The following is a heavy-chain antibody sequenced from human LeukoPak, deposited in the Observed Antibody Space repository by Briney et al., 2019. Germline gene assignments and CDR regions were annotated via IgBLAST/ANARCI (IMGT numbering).Heavy chain of an antibody. Sequence: GGSLRLSCAASGFILSTYVMSWVRQAPGKGLEWVSTISGSGDSTNYADSVKGRFTISRDNSKNTLYLQMNSLRAEDTAVYYCAKCGGYYDRSGYDYYFDYWGQGTLVTVSS. CDR3: AKCGGYYDRSGYDYYFDY. CDR2: ISGSGDST. V-gene: IGHV3-23*01. D-gene: IGHD3-22*01. CDR1: GFILSTYV. J-gene: IGHJ4*02.